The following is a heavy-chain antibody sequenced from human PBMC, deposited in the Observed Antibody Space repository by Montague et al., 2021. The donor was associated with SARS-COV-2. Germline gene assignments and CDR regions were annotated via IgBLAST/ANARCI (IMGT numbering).Heavy chain of an antibody. CDR1: GFTFSNYA. J-gene: IGHJ4*02. CDR3: AKDRVVPPDSNLDY. D-gene: IGHD2-2*01. CDR2: ISNSGSKQ. Sequence: SLRLSCAASGFTFSNYAMRWVRQAPGKGLEWVSAISNSGSKQRYTDSLNGRFTISRDNSKNTLYLQMDSLRAEDTAVYYCAKDRVVPPDSNLDYWGQGTLVSVSS. V-gene: IGHV3-23*01.